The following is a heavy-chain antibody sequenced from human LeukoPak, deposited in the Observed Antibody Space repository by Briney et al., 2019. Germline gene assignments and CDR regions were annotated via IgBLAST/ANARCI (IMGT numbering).Heavy chain of an antibody. V-gene: IGHV4-31*03. CDR3: AGGGKFGYDSSGYRFFDY. CDR2: IYYSGST. J-gene: IGHJ4*02. Sequence: PSETLSLTCTVSGGSISSGGYYWSWIRQHPGKGLEWIGYIYYSGSTYYNPSLKSRVTISVDTSKNQFSLKLSSVTAADTAVYYCAGGGKFGYDSSGYRFFDYWGQGTLVTVSS. CDR1: GGSISSGGYY. D-gene: IGHD3-22*01.